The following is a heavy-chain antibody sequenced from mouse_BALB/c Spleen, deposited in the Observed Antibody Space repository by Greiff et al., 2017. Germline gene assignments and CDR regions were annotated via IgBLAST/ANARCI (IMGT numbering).Heavy chain of an antibody. CDR3: VRDLLYFDY. Sequence: ESGPGLVAPSQSLSITCTVSGFSLTSYDISWIRQPPGKGLEWLGVIWTGGGTNYNSAFMSRLSISKDNSKSQVFLKMNSLQTDDTAIYYCVRDLLYFDYWGQGTTLTVSS. CDR1: GFSLTSYD. V-gene: IGHV2-9-2*01. D-gene: IGHD2-10*01. J-gene: IGHJ2*01. CDR2: IWTGGGT.